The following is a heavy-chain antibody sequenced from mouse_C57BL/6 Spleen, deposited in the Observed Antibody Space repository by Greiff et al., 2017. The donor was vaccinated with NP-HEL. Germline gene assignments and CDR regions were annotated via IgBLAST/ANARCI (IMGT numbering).Heavy chain of an antibody. J-gene: IGHJ1*03. D-gene: IGHD2-3*01. CDR1: GFTFSDYY. Sequence: EVMLVESGGGLVQPGGSLKLSCAASGFTFSDYYMYWVRQTPEQRLEWVAYISNGGGSTYYPDTVQGRFTLSRDNAKNTLYLQMSRLQSEDTAMYYCARYLLDGYYGYWYFEVWGTGTTVTVAS. CDR2: ISNGGGST. CDR3: ARYLLDGYYGYWYFEV. V-gene: IGHV5-12*01.